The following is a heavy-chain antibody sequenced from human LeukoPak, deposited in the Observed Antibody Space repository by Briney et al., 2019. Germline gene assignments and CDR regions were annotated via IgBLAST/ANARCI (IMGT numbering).Heavy chain of an antibody. D-gene: IGHD3-3*01. CDR2: ITGSGSNT. J-gene: IGHJ4*02. CDR1: GFTFSYNA. Sequence: PGGSLRLSCAASGFTFSYNAMSWVRQAPGKGLEWVSGITGSGSNTYYADSVKGRFTISRDNAKNSLFLQMNSLRDEDTAVYYCARDVREWGGYYFDYWGQGTPVTVSS. CDR3: ARDVREWGGYYFDY. V-gene: IGHV3-23*01.